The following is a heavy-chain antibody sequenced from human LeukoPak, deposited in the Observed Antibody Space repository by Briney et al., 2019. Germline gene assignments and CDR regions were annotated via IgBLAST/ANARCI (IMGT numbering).Heavy chain of an antibody. D-gene: IGHD2-15*01. CDR2: ISDYNGDT. CDR1: GYTFSDYG. Sequence: ASVKVSCKASGYTFSDYGFSWVRQAPGQGLEWMGWISDYNGDTNYGQRFQGRVTMTTDTSTSTAYMELRSLRSDDTAVYYCARDPGWRYCSGGSCYPDYWGQGTLVTVSS. V-gene: IGHV1-18*01. J-gene: IGHJ4*02. CDR3: ARDPGWRYCSGGSCYPDY.